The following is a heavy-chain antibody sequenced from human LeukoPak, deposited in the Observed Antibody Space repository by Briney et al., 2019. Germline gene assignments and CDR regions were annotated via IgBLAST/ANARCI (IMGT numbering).Heavy chain of an antibody. CDR2: IYTSGST. D-gene: IGHD5-24*01. CDR3: AREGRRRDGYILDY. J-gene: IGHJ4*02. CDR1: GGSISSGSYY. V-gene: IGHV4-61*02. Sequence: PSQTLSLTCTVSGGSISSGSYYWSWIRQPASKCLVVLGRIYTSGSTNYNPSLKSRVTISVDTSKNQFSLKLSSVTAADTAVYYCAREGRRRDGYILDYWGQGTLVTVSS.